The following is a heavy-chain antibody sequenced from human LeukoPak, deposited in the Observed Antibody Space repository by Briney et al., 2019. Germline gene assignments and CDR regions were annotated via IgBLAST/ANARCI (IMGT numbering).Heavy chain of an antibody. Sequence: KTSETLSLTCTVSGGSISNYYWSWIRQPPGKALEWIGYIYYTGTTKYNPSLKSGATISLDTSKNQFSLKLTSVTAADTALFFCARGYDIDVWGQGTTVTVSS. CDR3: ARGYDIDV. CDR2: IYYTGTT. V-gene: IGHV4-59*01. CDR1: GGSISNYY. J-gene: IGHJ6*02.